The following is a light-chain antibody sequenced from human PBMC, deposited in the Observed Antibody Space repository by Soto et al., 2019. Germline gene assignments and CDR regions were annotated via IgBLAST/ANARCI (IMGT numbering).Light chain of an antibody. J-gene: IGLJ2*01. Sequence: QLVLTQSSSASASLGSSVKLTCTLSSGHSSYIIAWLLQQPRKAPRYLMKLEGSGSYNKGSGVPDRFSGSSSGADRYLTISNLQFEDEANYYSPTWDTNTRLFGGGTKVTVL. CDR1: SGHSSYI. CDR3: PTWDTNTRL. CDR2: LEGSGSY. V-gene: IGLV4-60*02.